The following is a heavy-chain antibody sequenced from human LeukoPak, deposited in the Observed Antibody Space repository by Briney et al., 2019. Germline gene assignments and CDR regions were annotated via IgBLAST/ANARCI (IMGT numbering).Heavy chain of an antibody. D-gene: IGHD3-10*01. CDR1: GFTFSSYS. CDR3: ARDYYGSGSYDY. J-gene: IGHJ4*02. Sequence: GGSLRLSCTASGFTFSSYSMNWVRQAPGKGLEWVSSISSSSSYIYYADSVKGRFTISRDNAKNSLYLQMNSLRAEDTAVYYCARDYYGSGSYDYWGQGTLVTVSS. CDR2: ISSSSSYI. V-gene: IGHV3-21*01.